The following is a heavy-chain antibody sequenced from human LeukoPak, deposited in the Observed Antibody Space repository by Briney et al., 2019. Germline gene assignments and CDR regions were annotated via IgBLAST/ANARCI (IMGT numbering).Heavy chain of an antibody. J-gene: IGHJ4*02. CDR1: GFTFSSYW. CDR3: ARDIAVAGTDPSYDY. Sequence: GGSLRLSCAASGFTFSSYWMTWVRQAPGKGLEWVSGINWNGGSTGYADSVKGRFTISRDNSKNSLYLQMNSLRAEDTAVYYCARDIAVAGTDPSYDYWGQGTLVTVSS. CDR2: INWNGGST. D-gene: IGHD6-19*01. V-gene: IGHV3-20*04.